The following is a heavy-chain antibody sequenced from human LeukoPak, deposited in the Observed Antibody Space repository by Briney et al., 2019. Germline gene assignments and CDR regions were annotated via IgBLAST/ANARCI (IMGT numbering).Heavy chain of an antibody. CDR1: GFTVSSNY. V-gene: IGHV3-53*01. D-gene: IGHD3-22*01. Sequence: GGSLRLSCAASGFTVSSNYMSWVRQAPGKGLEWVSVIYSGGSTYYADSVKGRFTISRDNSKNTLYLQMNSLRAADTAVYYCARDRGNYYDSSGYYWDYWGQGTLVTVSS. CDR2: IYSGGST. J-gene: IGHJ4*02. CDR3: ARDRGNYYDSSGYYWDY.